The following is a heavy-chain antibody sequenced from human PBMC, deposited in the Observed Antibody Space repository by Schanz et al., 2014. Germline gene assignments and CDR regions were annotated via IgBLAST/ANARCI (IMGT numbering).Heavy chain of an antibody. D-gene: IGHD6-19*01. Sequence: QVQLVQSGAEVKKPGASVKVSCKASGYTLTNFDINWVRQAPGQGLEWMGWINTHTGIPTYAQGFTGRFVFSLDTSVSTAYLQFSSLKAEDTAVYFCARDPYSSGWGSFDYWGQGTLVTVSS. J-gene: IGHJ4*02. CDR3: ARDPYSSGWGSFDY. CDR1: GYTLTNFD. V-gene: IGHV7-4-1*02. CDR2: INTHTGIP.